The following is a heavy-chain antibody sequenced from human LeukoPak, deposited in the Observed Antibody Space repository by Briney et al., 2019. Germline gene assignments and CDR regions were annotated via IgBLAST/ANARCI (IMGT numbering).Heavy chain of an antibody. J-gene: IGHJ4*02. CDR1: GNYW. CDR3: VSFYETY. Sequence: GGSVRLSCAASGNYWMHWVRQVPGKGLVWVSHINSDGSWTSYADSVKGRFTISKDNAKNTVYLQMNSLRAEDTAVYYCVSFYETYWGRGTLVTVSS. D-gene: IGHD2/OR15-2a*01. CDR2: INSDGSWT. V-gene: IGHV3-74*01.